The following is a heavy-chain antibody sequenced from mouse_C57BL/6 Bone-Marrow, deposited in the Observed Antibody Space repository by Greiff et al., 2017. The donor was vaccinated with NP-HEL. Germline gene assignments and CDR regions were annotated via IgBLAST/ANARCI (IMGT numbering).Heavy chain of an antibody. CDR3: ASPSYYYGSSPFAY. CDR1: GYTFTSYW. D-gene: IGHD1-1*01. Sequence: VQLQQSGAELVKPGASVKLSCKASGYTFTSYWMHWVKQRPGQGLEWIGMIHPNSGSTNYNEKFKSKATLTVDKSSSTAYMQLSSLTSEDSAVYYCASPSYYYGSSPFAYWGQGTLVTVSA. J-gene: IGHJ3*01. CDR2: IHPNSGST. V-gene: IGHV1-64*01.